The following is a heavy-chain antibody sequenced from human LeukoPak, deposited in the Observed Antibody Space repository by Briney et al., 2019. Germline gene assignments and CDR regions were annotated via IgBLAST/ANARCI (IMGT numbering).Heavy chain of an antibody. CDR2: ISYDGSSK. CDR3: ASPPYGDYVGWSFDY. D-gene: IGHD4-17*01. Sequence: GGSLRLSCAASGFTFSSYAMHWVRQAPGKGLEWVAVISYDGSSKYYADSVKGRFTISRDNSKNTLYLQMNSLRAEDTAVYYCASPPYGDYVGWSFDYWGQGTLVTVSS. CDR1: GFTFSSYA. J-gene: IGHJ4*02. V-gene: IGHV3-30*04.